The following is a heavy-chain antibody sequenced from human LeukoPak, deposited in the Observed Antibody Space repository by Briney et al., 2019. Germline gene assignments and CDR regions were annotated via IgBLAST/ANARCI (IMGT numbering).Heavy chain of an antibody. CDR3: ARRRAMVRGVIRTQYFDY. V-gene: IGHV4-34*01. CDR1: GGSISSYY. J-gene: IGHJ4*02. Sequence: PSETLSLTCTVSGGSISSYYWSWIRQPPGKGLEWIGEINHSGSTNYNPSLKSRVTISVDTSKNQFSLKLSSVTAADTAVYYCARRRAMVRGVIRTQYFDYWGQGTLVTVSS. D-gene: IGHD3-10*01. CDR2: INHSGST.